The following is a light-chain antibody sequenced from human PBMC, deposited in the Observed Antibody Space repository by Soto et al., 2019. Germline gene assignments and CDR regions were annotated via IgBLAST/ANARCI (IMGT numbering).Light chain of an antibody. CDR1: SSDVGGYNY. V-gene: IGLV2-8*01. J-gene: IGLJ1*01. CDR2: EVS. CDR3: SSYAGSNNSLL. Sequence: QSVLTQPPSASGSPGQSVTISCTGTSSDVGGYNYVSWYQQHPGKAPKLMIYEVSKRPSGVPDRFSGSKSGNTASLTVSGLQAEDEAAYYCSSYAGSNNSLLFGTGTKVTV.